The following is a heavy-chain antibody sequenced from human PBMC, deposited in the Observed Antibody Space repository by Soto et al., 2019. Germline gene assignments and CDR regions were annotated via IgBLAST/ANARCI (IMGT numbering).Heavy chain of an antibody. Sequence: QVQLQESGPGLVKPSQTLSLTCTVSGGSISSDDYFYYWSWIRQPPGAGLEWIGHISYSGSTYFNPSLKSRVTISADTSKNQFSLKLNSVTAADTAVYYCARERLWFGELNYYYGFDVWGQGTTVTVSS. D-gene: IGHD3-10*01. CDR1: GGSISSDDYFYY. CDR2: ISYSGST. J-gene: IGHJ6*02. V-gene: IGHV4-30-4*01. CDR3: ARERLWFGELNYYYGFDV.